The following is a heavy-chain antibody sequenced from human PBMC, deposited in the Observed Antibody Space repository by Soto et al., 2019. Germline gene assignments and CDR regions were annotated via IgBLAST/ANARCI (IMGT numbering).Heavy chain of an antibody. CDR1: AGSISSYY. Sequence: PSETLSLTCSVSAGSISSYYWSWIRQPPGKGLEWIGYISYSGSTNYNPSLKSRVTISVDTSKNQFFLELNSVTSADTAMYYCVIGPVYDISTAYETWFDPCGQGTLVT. CDR2: ISYSGST. CDR3: VIGPVYDISTAYETWFDP. J-gene: IGHJ5*02. V-gene: IGHV4-59*01. D-gene: IGHD3-9*01.